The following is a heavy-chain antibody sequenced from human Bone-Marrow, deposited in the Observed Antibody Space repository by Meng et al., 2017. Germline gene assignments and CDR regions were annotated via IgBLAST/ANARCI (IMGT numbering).Heavy chain of an antibody. CDR2: IYHSGST. CDR3: ARVRVEYWYFDL. V-gene: IGHV4-4*02. CDR1: GRSNSSSNW. Sequence: QLHDSRLVLVNPFGTLSLICSVSGRSNSSSNWCSWVRQPPGKGLEWIGVIYHSGSTNYNPSIKSRVTISVDKSKNQFSLKLSSVTAADTSVYYCARVRVEYWYFDLWGRGTLVTVSS. J-gene: IGHJ2*01.